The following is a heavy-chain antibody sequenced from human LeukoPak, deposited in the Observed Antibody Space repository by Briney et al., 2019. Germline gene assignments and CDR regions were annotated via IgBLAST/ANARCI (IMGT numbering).Heavy chain of an antibody. V-gene: IGHV3-53*01. CDR2: IYSGGNT. CDR3: ARRAGDYSHPYDY. D-gene: IGHD3-22*01. J-gene: IGHJ4*02. CDR1: GFTVSSNS. Sequence: AGGSLRLSCTVSGFTVSSNSMSWVRQAPGKGLEWVSFIYSGGNTHNSDSVKGRFTISRDNSKNTLYLQMNTLRAEDTAVYYCARRAGDYSHPYDYWGQGTLVTVPS.